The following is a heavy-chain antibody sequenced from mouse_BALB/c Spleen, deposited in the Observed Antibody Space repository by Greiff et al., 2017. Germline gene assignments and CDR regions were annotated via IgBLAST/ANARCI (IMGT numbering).Heavy chain of an antibody. CDR1: GFTFSNYW. V-gene: IGHV6-6*02. CDR3: LTGGPYAMDY. CDR2: IRLKSNNYAA. D-gene: IGHD4-1*01. Sequence: EVKLQESGGGLVQPGGSMKLSCVASGFTFSNYWMNWVRQSPEKGLEWVAEIRLKSNNYAAHYAESVKGRFTISRDDSKSSVYLQMNNLRAEDTGIYYCLTGGPYAMDYWGQGTSVTVSS. J-gene: IGHJ4*01.